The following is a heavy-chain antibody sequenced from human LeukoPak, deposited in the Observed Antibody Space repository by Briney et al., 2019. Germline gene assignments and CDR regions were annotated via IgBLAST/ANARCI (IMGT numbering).Heavy chain of an antibody. J-gene: IGHJ6*02. Sequence: PGGSLRLSCAASGFTFSSYSMNWVRQAPGKGLEWVSSISSSSSYIYYADSVKGRFTISRDNAKNSLYLQMNSLRAEDTAVYYCARAISSSWSGRDHGMDVWGQGTTVTVSS. CDR2: ISSSSSYI. V-gene: IGHV3-21*01. CDR3: ARAISSSWSGRDHGMDV. CDR1: GFTFSSYS. D-gene: IGHD6-13*01.